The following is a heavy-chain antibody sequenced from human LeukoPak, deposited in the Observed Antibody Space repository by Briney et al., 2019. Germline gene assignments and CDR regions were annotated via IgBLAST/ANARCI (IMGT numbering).Heavy chain of an antibody. CDR2: ISAYNGNT. D-gene: IGHD5-12*01. V-gene: IGHV1-18*04. CDR1: GYTFTSYG. CDR3: ASFLRGYGGYDYLGY. J-gene: IGHJ4*02. Sequence: ASVKVSCKASGYTFTSYGISWVRQAPGQGLEWMGWISAYNGNTNYAQKLQGRVTMTTDTSTSTAYMELRSLRSDDTAVYYCASFLRGYGGYDYLGYWGQGTLVTVSS.